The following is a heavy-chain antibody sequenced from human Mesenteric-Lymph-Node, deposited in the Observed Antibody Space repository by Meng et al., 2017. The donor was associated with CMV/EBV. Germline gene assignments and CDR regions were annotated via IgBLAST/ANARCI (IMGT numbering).Heavy chain of an antibody. Sequence: GESLKISCAASGFTFSSSAMTWVRQAPGKGLEWVSTVSANGATTYYADSVRGRFTISRDNSKNTLYLQMNTLRAEDTAVYYCAKVLYVTAVAEGLDIGGQG. J-gene: IGHJ3*02. CDR1: GFTFSSSA. CDR2: VSANGATT. CDR3: AKVLYVTAVAEGLDI. V-gene: IGHV3-23*01. D-gene: IGHD6-19*01.